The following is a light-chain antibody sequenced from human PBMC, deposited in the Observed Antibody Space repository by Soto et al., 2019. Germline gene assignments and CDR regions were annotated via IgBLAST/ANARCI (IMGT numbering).Light chain of an antibody. CDR2: EVS. Sequence: QSVLTQPPSASGSPGHSVTISCTGTSSDVGGYNYVSWYRQHPGKAPKLMIYEVSKRPSGVPDRFSGSKSGNTASLTVSGLQAEDEADYYCTSYAGDTSLGVLGGGTQLTVL. J-gene: IGLJ3*02. CDR1: SSDVGGYNY. V-gene: IGLV2-8*01. CDR3: TSYAGDTSLGV.